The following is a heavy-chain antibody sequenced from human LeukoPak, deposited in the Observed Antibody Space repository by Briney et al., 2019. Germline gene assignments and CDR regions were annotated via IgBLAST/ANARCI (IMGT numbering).Heavy chain of an antibody. CDR1: GGSISSSSYY. V-gene: IGHV4-39*01. CDR3: ARRTDFWSGLINY. D-gene: IGHD3-3*01. Sequence: SETLSLTCTVSGGSISSSSYYWGWIRQPPGKGLEWIGSTLYSGSAYYNPSLKSRVTISVDTSKNQFSLKLSSVTAADTAVYYCARRTDFWSGLINYWGQGTLVTVSS. J-gene: IGHJ4*02. CDR2: TLYSGSA.